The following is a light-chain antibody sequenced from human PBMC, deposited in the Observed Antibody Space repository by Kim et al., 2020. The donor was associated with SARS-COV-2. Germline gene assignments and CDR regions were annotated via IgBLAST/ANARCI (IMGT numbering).Light chain of an antibody. Sequence: GSPGQTASITCSGDKLGDKYACWYQQKPGQSPVLVIYQDNKRPSGIPERFSGSNSGNTATLTISGTQAMDEADYYCQAWDSSTAVFGGGTKLTVL. CDR3: QAWDSSTAV. V-gene: IGLV3-1*01. J-gene: IGLJ2*01. CDR1: KLGDKY. CDR2: QDN.